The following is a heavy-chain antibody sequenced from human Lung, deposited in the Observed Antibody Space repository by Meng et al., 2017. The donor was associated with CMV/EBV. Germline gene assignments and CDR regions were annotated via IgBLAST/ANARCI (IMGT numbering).Heavy chain of an antibody. CDR1: GYSFSTFG. V-gene: IGHV1-18*01. CDR2: ISAYNGNT. CDR3: ARDRVLRGVNGLDV. D-gene: IGHD3-10*01. Sequence: ASXXVSXKASGYSFSTFGISWVRKAPGQGLEWMGWISAYNGNTTYTQKLQGRVTMTRDTSTRTVYMELRSLRSDDTAVYYCARDRVLRGVNGLDVWGQGTTVTVSS. J-gene: IGHJ6*02.